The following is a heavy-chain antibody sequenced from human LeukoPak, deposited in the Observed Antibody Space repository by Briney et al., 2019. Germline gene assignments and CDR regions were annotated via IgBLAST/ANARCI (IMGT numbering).Heavy chain of an antibody. CDR1: GFAFGSYA. D-gene: IGHD3-3*01. CDR2: ISSSSSTI. V-gene: IGHV3-48*01. J-gene: IGHJ3*02. CDR3: ARGAEYYDFWSGYYAFDI. Sequence: GGSLRLSCAASGFAFGSYAMSWVRQAPGKGLEWVSYISSSSSTIYYADSVKGRFTISRDNAKNSLYLQMNSLRAEDTAVYYCARGAEYYDFWSGYYAFDIWGQGTMVTVSS.